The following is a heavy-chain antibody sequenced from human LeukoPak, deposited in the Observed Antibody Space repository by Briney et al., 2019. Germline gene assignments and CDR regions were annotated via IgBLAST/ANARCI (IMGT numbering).Heavy chain of an antibody. CDR3: ARLKGYGSGRFNWFDP. Sequence: ASVKVSFKASGYIFTGYYMHWVRQAPGQGLEWMGWINPNSGGTNYAQKFQGRVTMTRDASISTAYMELSRLGPDDTAVYYCARLKGYGSGRFNWFDPWGQGTLVTVSS. CDR1: GYIFTGYY. D-gene: IGHD3-10*01. CDR2: INPNSGGT. J-gene: IGHJ5*02. V-gene: IGHV1-2*02.